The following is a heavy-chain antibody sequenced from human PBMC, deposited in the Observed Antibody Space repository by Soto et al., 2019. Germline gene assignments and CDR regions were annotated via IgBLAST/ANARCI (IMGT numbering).Heavy chain of an antibody. V-gene: IGHV4-39*01. CDR2: IYYSGST. D-gene: IGHD2-15*01. J-gene: IGHJ6*02. CDR3: ARGGNRYCSGGSCYSLPYYYYGMDV. Sequence: SETLSLTCTVSGGSISSSSYYWGWIRQPPGKGLEWIGSIYYSGSTYYNPSLKSRVTISVDTSKNQFSLKLSSVTAADTAVYYCARGGNRYCSGGSCYSLPYYYYGMDVWGQGTTVTVSS. CDR1: GGSISSSSYY.